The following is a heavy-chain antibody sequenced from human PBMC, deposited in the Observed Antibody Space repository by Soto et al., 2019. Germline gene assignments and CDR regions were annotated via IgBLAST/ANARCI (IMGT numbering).Heavy chain of an antibody. CDR1: GFTFSSYG. D-gene: IGHD2-15*01. CDR2: ISYDGTNN. Sequence: QVQLVESGGGVVQPGRSLRLSCAASGFTFSSYGMHWVRQAPGKGLEWVAVISYDGTNNYYTESVKGRFTISRDNSKNXXFLQMNSRRAEDTAVYFCAKGDCSGGSCYFSAFDIWGQGTMVTVSS. J-gene: IGHJ3*02. V-gene: IGHV3-30*18. CDR3: AKGDCSGGSCYFSAFDI.